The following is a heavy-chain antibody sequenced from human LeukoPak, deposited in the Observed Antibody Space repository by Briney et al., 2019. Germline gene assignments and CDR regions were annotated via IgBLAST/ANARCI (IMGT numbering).Heavy chain of an antibody. Sequence: SETLSLTCTVSGYSISSGYYWGWIRQPPGKGLEWIGSIYHSGSTYYNPSLKSRVTISVDTSKNQFSLKLSSVTAADTAVYYCARGLGPSNWFDPWGQGTLVTVSS. CDR2: IYHSGST. J-gene: IGHJ5*02. CDR3: ARGLGPSNWFDP. D-gene: IGHD4-11*01. V-gene: IGHV4-38-2*02. CDR1: GYSISSGYY.